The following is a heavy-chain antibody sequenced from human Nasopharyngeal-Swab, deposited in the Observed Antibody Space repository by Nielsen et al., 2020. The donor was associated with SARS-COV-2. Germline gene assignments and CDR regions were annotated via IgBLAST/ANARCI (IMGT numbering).Heavy chain of an antibody. CDR2: VNHSGST. V-gene: IGHV4-34*01. J-gene: IGHJ4*02. Sequence: SETLSLTCAVYSGSFSGYYWSWIRQPPGKGLEWIGEVNHSGSTNYNPSLKSRVTILVDTSKNHFSLRLSSVTAADTAVYYCARGPSSGWYVNYYFDYWGQGTLVTVSS. CDR3: ARGPSSGWYVNYYFDY. CDR1: SGSFSGYY. D-gene: IGHD6-19*01.